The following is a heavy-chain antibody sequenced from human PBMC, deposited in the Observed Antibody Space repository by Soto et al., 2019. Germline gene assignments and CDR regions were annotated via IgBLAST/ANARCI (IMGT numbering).Heavy chain of an antibody. J-gene: IGHJ5*02. CDR1: GGSISSSSYY. CDR2: IFYSGNA. D-gene: IGHD3-22*01. V-gene: IGHV4-39*01. CDR3: ARDFFDSSDYTTNWFDP. Sequence: PSETLSLTCTVSGGSISSSSYYWGWIRQPPGKGLEWIGSIFYSGNAYYNPSLKSRVTISVDTSKNQFSLKLTSVTAADAALYFCARDFFDSSDYTTNWFDPWARELWSPSPQ.